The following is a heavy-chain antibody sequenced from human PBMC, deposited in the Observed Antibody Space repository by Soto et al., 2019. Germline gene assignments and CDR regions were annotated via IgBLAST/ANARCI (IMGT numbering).Heavy chain of an antibody. CDR1: GGSNSSSSYY. V-gene: IGHV4-39*01. Sequence: PSETLSLTCTVSGGSNSSSSYYCDKILQPPGKGLEWIGSIYYSGSTYYNPSLKSRVTISVDTSKNQSYLKLSSVPAADTAVYYCARVTTATYYYYYGMEVWGQATTATVS. CDR2: IYYSGST. J-gene: IGHJ6*02. CDR3: ARVTTATYYYYYGMEV. D-gene: IGHD4-4*01.